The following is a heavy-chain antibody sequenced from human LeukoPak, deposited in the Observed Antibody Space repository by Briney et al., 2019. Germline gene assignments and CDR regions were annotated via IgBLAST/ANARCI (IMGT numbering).Heavy chain of an antibody. CDR2: IYPGDSDT. Sequence: GESLKISCKGSGYSFTSYWIGWVRQIPGKGLGWMGTIYPGDSDTRYSPSLQGEVTISADKSISTAYLQWSSLKASDTAMYYCARHRGSGYIDYWGQGTLVTVSS. CDR3: ARHRGSGYIDY. D-gene: IGHD3-22*01. J-gene: IGHJ4*02. V-gene: IGHV5-51*01. CDR1: GYSFTSYW.